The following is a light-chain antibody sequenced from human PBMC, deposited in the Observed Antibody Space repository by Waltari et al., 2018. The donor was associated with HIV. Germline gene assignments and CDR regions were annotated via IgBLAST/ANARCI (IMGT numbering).Light chain of an antibody. V-gene: IGKV3-11*01. CDR2: DAS. CDR3: QQRYDWPLT. J-gene: IGKJ4*01. Sequence: EIVLTQSPATLSLSPGETATLSCRASQSVGVYLAWYQQKPGQAPRLLISDASDRATRATGIPARFSGSGSGTDFTLTISSLEPEDSAVYYCQQRYDWPLTFGGGTKVEIK. CDR1: QSVGVY.